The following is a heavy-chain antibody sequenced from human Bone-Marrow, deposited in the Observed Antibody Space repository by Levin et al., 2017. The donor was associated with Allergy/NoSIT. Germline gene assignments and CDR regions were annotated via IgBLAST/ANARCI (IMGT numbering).Heavy chain of an antibody. CDR2: IYHSGRT. V-gene: IGHV4-30-2*01. CDR1: GGSISSAGYS. CDR3: ARYHMINGERDVFDI. J-gene: IGHJ3*02. Sequence: SETLSLTCAVSGGSISSAGYSWSWIRQPPGKGLEWIGYIYHSGRTYYNPSLKSRVTISLDRSKNQFSLKLSSVTAADTAVYYCARYHMINGERDVFDIWGQGTMVTVSS. D-gene: IGHD7-27*01.